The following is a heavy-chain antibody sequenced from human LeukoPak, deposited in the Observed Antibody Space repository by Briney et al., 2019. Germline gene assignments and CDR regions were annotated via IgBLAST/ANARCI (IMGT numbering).Heavy chain of an antibody. Sequence: GESLKISCKGSGYSFTSYWIGWVRQMPGKGLEWMGIIYPGDSDTRYSPSFQGQVTISADMSISTAYLQWSSLKASDTAMYYCARHNEKQLVRGHELYYYYYMDVWGKGTTVTVSS. J-gene: IGHJ6*03. V-gene: IGHV5-51*01. CDR3: ARHNEKQLVRGHELYYYYYMDV. CDR2: IYPGDSDT. CDR1: GYSFTSYW. D-gene: IGHD6-6*01.